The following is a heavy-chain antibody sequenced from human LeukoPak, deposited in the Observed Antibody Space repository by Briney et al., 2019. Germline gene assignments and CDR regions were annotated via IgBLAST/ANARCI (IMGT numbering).Heavy chain of an antibody. J-gene: IGHJ3*01. CDR2: INHSGST. CDR3: AIGALGSYGAFDF. D-gene: IGHD1-26*01. Sequence: SETLSLTCAVYGGSFSGSYWTWIRQPAGKGLEWIGEINHSGSTNYNPSLKSRVTISVDTSMNQFSLKLNSVTAADTAVYYCAIGALGSYGAFDFWGQGTMVTVSS. CDR1: GGSFSGSY. V-gene: IGHV4-34*01.